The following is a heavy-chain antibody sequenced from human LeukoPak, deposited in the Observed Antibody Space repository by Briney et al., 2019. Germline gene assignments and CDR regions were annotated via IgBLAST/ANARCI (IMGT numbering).Heavy chain of an antibody. CDR3: ARAPAGMDV. J-gene: IGHJ6*04. Sequence: GASVKVSYKASGYTFTSYYMHWVGQAPGQGLEWMGLINPSGGSTSYAQKFQGRVTMTRDTSTSTVYMELSSLRSDDTAVYYCARAPAGMDVWGKGTTVTVSS. V-gene: IGHV1-46*01. CDR2: INPSGGST. CDR1: GYTFTSYY.